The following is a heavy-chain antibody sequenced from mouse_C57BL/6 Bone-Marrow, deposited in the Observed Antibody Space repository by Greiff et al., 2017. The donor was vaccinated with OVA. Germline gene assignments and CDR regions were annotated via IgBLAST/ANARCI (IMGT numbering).Heavy chain of an antibody. D-gene: IGHD2-4*01. Sequence: EVKLQQSGAELVRPGASVKLSCTASGFNIKDDYMHWVKQRPEQGLEWIGWIDPENGDTEYASKFQGKATITADTSSNTAYLQLSSLTSEDTAVYYCTTGLLDVWGTGTTVTVSS. CDR3: TTGLLDV. CDR1: GFNIKDDY. V-gene: IGHV14-4*01. CDR2: IDPENGDT. J-gene: IGHJ1*03.